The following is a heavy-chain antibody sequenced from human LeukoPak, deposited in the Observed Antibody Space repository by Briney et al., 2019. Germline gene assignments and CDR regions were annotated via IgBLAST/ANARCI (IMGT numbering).Heavy chain of an antibody. Sequence: GGSLRLSCAASGFTFSSYAMSWVRQAPGKGLEWVSAISGSGGSTYYADSVKGRFTISRDNSKNTLYLQMNSLRAEDTAVYYCARDPSDSGYYYDWGQGTLVTVSS. J-gene: IGHJ4*02. CDR1: GFTFSSYA. CDR2: ISGSGGST. V-gene: IGHV3-23*01. D-gene: IGHD3-22*01. CDR3: ARDPSDSGYYYD.